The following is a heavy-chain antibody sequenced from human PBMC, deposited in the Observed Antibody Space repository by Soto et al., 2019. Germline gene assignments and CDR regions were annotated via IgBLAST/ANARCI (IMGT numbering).Heavy chain of an antibody. CDR3: VQSRCGGDCLQSYSSHSYYGLDV. Sequence: QITLKESGPTLVKPTQTLTLTCTFSGFSLSTTGVGVGWIRQPPGKALEWLALIYWDDDKRYSPSLKSRLTIPNETSKNQVVLTMTFMDPVDTAIYFCVQSRCGGDCLQSYSSHSYYGLDVWGQGTTVTVSS. CDR2: IYWDDDK. CDR1: GFSLSTTGVG. J-gene: IGHJ6*02. V-gene: IGHV2-5*02. D-gene: IGHD2-21*01.